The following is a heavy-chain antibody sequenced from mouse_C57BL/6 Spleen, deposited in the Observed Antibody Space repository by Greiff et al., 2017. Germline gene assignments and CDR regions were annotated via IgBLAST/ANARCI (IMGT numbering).Heavy chain of an antibody. Sequence: VPLQQSGPELLQPGASVKMSCKSSGYTFTDYNMHLVKLSHGKSLGGIGNINPNNGGTSYNQKFKGKATLTVNKSSSTAYMELRSLTSAAAAVYYGASCGDYGSSSYYFDDWGQGTTLTVSS. J-gene: IGHJ2*01. CDR2: INPNNGGT. V-gene: IGHV1-22*01. D-gene: IGHD1-1*01. CDR3: ASCGDYGSSSYYFDD. CDR1: GYTFTDYN.